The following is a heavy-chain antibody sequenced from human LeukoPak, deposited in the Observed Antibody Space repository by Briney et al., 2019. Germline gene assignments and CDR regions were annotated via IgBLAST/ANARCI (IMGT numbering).Heavy chain of an antibody. CDR3: ARLTSGWKFDY. D-gene: IGHD6-19*01. CDR2: ISYDGSNK. J-gene: IGHJ4*02. Sequence: GRSLRLSCAASGFTFSSYGMHWVRQAPGKGLEWVAVISYDGSNKYYADSVEGRFTISRDNARNSLYLQMNSLRAEDTAIYYCARLTSGWKFDYWGQGILVTVSS. V-gene: IGHV3-30*03. CDR1: GFTFSSYG.